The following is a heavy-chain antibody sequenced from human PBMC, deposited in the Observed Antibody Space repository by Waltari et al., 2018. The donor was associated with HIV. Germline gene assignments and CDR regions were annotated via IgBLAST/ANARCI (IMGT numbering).Heavy chain of an antibody. V-gene: IGHV3-30*18. Sequence: QVQLVESGGGVVQPGRSLRLSCAASGFTFSSYGMHWVRQAPGKGLEWGEVISYDGSNKYYADSVKGRFTISRDNSKNTLYLQMNSLIAEDTAVYYCANLARLGYCSGGSCYPDAFDIWGQGTMVTVSS. J-gene: IGHJ3*02. D-gene: IGHD2-15*01. CDR2: ISYDGSNK. CDR3: ANLARLGYCSGGSCYPDAFDI. CDR1: GFTFSSYG.